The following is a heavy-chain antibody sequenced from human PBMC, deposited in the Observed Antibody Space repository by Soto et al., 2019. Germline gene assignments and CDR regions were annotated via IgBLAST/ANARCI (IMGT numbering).Heavy chain of an antibody. CDR1: GGSLSTNP. D-gene: IGHD2-15*01. CDR3: ARRHSGGFFRFFDS. J-gene: IGHJ4*02. V-gene: IGHV1-69*06. Sequence: KVSCKASGGSLSTNPISWVRQAPGQGLEWMGGTGSGTGPGNHAQKFQGRLTVTADKSTSTVYMELTNLSSEDTAVYYCARRHSGGFFRFFDSWGQGTLVTVSS. CDR2: TGSGTGPG.